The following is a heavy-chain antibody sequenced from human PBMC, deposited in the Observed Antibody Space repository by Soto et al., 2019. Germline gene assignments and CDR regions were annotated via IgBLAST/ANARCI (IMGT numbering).Heavy chain of an antibody. Sequence: EVQLVESGGGLVKPGGSLRLSCAASGFTFSSYSMNWVRQAPGKGLEWVSSISSSSSYIYYEDSVKGRFTISRYNAKNSLYLQMNSLRAEDTAVFYCARDKTGVKVWCGDLLTPCESFYIWGQGTMVTVSS. CDR1: GFTFSSYS. D-gene: IGHD3-10*01. V-gene: IGHV3-21*01. CDR3: ARDKTGVKVWCGDLLTPCESFYI. J-gene: IGHJ3*02. CDR2: ISSSSSYI.